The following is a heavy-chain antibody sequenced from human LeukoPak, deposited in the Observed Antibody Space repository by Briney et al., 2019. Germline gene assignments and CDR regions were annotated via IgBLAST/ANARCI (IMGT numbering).Heavy chain of an antibody. Sequence: GGSLRLSCAASGFTFSSYEMNWVRQASGKGLEGVSYISSSGSTIYYADSVKGRFTISRDNAKNSLYLQMNSLRAEDTAVYYCASSGSGWYTPPLYWGQGTLVTVSS. D-gene: IGHD6-19*01. CDR2: ISSSGSTI. V-gene: IGHV3-48*03. J-gene: IGHJ4*02. CDR3: ASSGSGWYTPPLY. CDR1: GFTFSSYE.